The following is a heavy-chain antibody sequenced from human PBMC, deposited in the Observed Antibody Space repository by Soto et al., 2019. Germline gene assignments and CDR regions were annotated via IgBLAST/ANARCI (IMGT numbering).Heavy chain of an antibody. J-gene: IGHJ6*02. CDR1: GYNFSTYW. CDR2: IYPDDSDT. CDR3: ARRSSVTNTYYYYYYGLDV. V-gene: IGHV5-51*03. Sequence: EVQLVQSGAEVKKPGESLKISCKGFGYNFSTYWIAWVRQMPGKGLEWMGIIYPDDSDTRYDPSFQGQVTISADKSINTAFLQWSSPKASDNAKYYWARRSSVTNTYYYYYYGLDVWGQGTTVTVSS. D-gene: IGHD4-17*01.